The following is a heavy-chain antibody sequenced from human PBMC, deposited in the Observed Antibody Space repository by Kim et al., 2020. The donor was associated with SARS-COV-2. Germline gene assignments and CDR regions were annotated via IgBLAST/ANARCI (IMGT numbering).Heavy chain of an antibody. Sequence: GGSLRLSCAASGFTFSSYGMHWVRQAPGKGLEWVAVIWYDGSKKYYVDSVKGRFTISRDNSKNTLYLQMNGLRAEDTAVYYCANGGSSSSWAHLYWGQGTLVIVSS. J-gene: IGHJ4*02. CDR1: GFTFSSYG. CDR2: IWYDGSKK. V-gene: IGHV3-33*06. CDR3: ANGGSSSSWAHLY. D-gene: IGHD2-2*01.